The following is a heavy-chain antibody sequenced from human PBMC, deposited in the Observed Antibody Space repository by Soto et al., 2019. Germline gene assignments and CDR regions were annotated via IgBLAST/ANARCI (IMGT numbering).Heavy chain of an antibody. CDR1: WGAFGGFY. Sequence: PSLPCAVFWGAFGGFYWGRIRQPPGKGLEWIGEINHSGSTNYNPSLKSRVTISVDTSKNQFSLQLNSVTPEDTAVYYCAREDTIFGVSDGMDVWGQGTTVTVSS. CDR3: AREDTIFGVSDGMDV. D-gene: IGHD3-3*01. V-gene: IGHV4-34*01. J-gene: IGHJ6*02. CDR2: INHSGST.